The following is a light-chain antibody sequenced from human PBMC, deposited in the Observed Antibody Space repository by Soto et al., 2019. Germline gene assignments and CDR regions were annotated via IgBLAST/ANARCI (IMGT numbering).Light chain of an antibody. J-gene: IGKJ1*01. V-gene: IGKV1-5*03. CDR1: QSISSW. CDR2: KAS. CDR3: QHYNSYGT. Sequence: IQLIQSTSTLSASVGARVTTTCRASQSISSWLAWYQQKSGKAPKRLIYKASTLKSGVPSRFSGSGSGTEFTLTISSLQPDDFATYYCQHYNSYGTFGQGTK.